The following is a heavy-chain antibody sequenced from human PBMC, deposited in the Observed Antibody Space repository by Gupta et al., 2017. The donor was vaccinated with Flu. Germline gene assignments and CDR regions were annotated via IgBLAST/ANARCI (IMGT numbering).Heavy chain of an antibody. V-gene: IGHV3-21*01. CDR2: ISSSSSYI. CDR1: GFTFRSYS. CDR3: ARDSVPYSSSSVFDY. D-gene: IGHD6-6*01. Sequence: EVQLVESGGGLVKPGGSLRLSCAASGFTFRSYSMNCVRQAPGKGLEWVSSISSSSSYIYYADSVKGRFTISRDNAKNSLYLQMNSLRAEDTAVYYCARDSVPYSSSSVFDYWGQGTLVTVSS. J-gene: IGHJ4*02.